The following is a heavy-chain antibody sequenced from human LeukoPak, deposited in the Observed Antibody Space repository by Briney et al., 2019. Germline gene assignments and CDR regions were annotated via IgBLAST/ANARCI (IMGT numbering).Heavy chain of an antibody. CDR3: ARRLVAGAYNWFDP. Sequence: PSETLSLTCTVSGGSISRYYWSGIRQPPGKGLEWIGCIYDSGSTNYNPSLRSRVTIPVDTSKNHFSLKLSSVTAADTAVYYCARRLVAGAYNWFDPWGQGTLVTVSS. CDR2: IYDSGST. D-gene: IGHD6-19*01. V-gene: IGHV4-59*08. CDR1: GGSISRYY. J-gene: IGHJ5*02.